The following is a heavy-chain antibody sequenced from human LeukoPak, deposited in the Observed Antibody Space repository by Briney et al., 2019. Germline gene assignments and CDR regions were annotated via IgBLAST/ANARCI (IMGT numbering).Heavy chain of an antibody. CDR2: INHSGST. CDR3: ARGRLTSCYDY. V-gene: IGHV4-34*01. CDR1: GGSFSGYY. Sequence: PSETPSLTCAVYGGSFSGYYWSWIRQPPGKGLEWIGEINHSGSTNYNPSLKSRVTISVDTSKNQFSLKLSSVTAADTAVYYCARGRLTSCYDYWGQGTLVTVSS. J-gene: IGHJ4*02. D-gene: IGHD2-2*01.